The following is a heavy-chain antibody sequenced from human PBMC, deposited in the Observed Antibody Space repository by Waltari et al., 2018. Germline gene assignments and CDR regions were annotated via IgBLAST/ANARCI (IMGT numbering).Heavy chain of an antibody. Sequence: EVQLLNSGGGVVQPGGSLRLSCAGSGFTFGSYVISWVRQAPGKGLEWVSGINGSGGRTKYADSVKGRITVSRDNSKSTLFLQMSSLRAEDTAIYFCAREVEYEYVWGSYRSVFDYWGQGTLVTVSS. CDR3: AREVEYEYVWGSYRSVFDY. V-gene: IGHV3-23*01. CDR1: GFTFGSYV. D-gene: IGHD3-16*02. J-gene: IGHJ4*02. CDR2: INGSGGRT.